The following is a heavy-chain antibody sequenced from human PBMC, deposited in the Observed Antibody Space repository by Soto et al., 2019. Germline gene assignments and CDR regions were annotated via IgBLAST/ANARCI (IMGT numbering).Heavy chain of an antibody. CDR2: IWYDGSNK. CDR1: GFTFSSYG. J-gene: IGHJ6*02. V-gene: IGHV3-33*01. D-gene: IGHD3-3*01. CDR3: ARDRVRRLEWLPGYGMDV. Sequence: QVQLVEFGGGVVQPGRSLRLACAASGFTFSSYGMHWVRQAPGKGLEWVAVIWYDGSNKYYADSVKGRFTISRDNSKNTLYLQMNSLRAEDTAVYYCARDRVRRLEWLPGYGMDVWGQGTTVTVSS.